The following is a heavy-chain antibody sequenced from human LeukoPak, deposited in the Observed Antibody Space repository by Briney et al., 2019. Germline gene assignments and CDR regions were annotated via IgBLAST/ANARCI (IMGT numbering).Heavy chain of an antibody. J-gene: IGHJ4*02. V-gene: IGHV1-69*13. D-gene: IGHD5-18*01. CDR2: IIPIFGTA. CDR1: GGTFSSYA. Sequence: SVKVSCKASGGTFSSYAISWVRQAPGQGLEWMGGIIPIFGTANYAQKFQGRVTITADESTSTAYMELSSLRSEDTAVYYCARGGAGYSYGYYFDYWGQGTLVTVSS. CDR3: ARGGAGYSYGYYFDY.